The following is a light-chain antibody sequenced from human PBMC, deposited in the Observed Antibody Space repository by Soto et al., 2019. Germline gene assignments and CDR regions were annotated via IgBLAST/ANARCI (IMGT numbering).Light chain of an antibody. V-gene: IGKV1-39*01. CDR3: QQSYSKWT. Sequence: DIQMTQSPSSLSASVGDRVTITCRAKESVSSYVNWYQQKPGKAPKLLIYAASSLQSGVPARFSGSGSVTDFTLTISGLQPEDFATFYCQQSYSKWTFGQGTKVEIK. CDR1: ESVSSY. J-gene: IGKJ1*01. CDR2: AAS.